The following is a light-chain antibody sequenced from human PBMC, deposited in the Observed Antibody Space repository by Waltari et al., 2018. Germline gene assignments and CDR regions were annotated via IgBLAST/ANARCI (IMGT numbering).Light chain of an antibody. CDR3: QQGSTYPFT. V-gene: IGKV1-6*01. CDR2: RAS. J-gene: IGKJ2*01. Sequence: IQMTQSPSSLSASVGDTVTISCQASEAIDNNVNWYQQEPGKTPKLLIYRASNLQSGAPSRFSGSGSGKDFTLTISRLQPEDFVTYYCQQGSTYPFTFGQGSRLEI. CDR1: EAIDNN.